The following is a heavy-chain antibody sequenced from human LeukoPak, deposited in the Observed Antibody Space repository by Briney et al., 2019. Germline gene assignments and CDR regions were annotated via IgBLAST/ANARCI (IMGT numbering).Heavy chain of an antibody. CDR1: GFTFTSSA. V-gene: IGHV1-58*01. Sequence: SVKVSCKASGFTFTSSAVQWVRQARGQRLEWIGWIGVGSGNTNYAQKFQERVTITRDMSTSTAYMELSSLRSEDTAVYSCAADGRDGYTKPFDYWGQGTLVTVSS. J-gene: IGHJ4*02. CDR2: IGVGSGNT. D-gene: IGHD5-24*01. CDR3: AADGRDGYTKPFDY.